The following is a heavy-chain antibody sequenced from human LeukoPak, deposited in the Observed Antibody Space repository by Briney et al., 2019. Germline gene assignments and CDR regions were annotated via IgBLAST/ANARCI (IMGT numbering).Heavy chain of an antibody. V-gene: IGHV3-23*01. J-gene: IGHJ3*02. CDR3: AREYSSSSGRAFDI. Sequence: GSLRLSCAASGFTFSSYAMSWVRQAPGKGLEWVSAISGSGGSTYYADSVKGRFTISRDNAKNSLFLQMNSLRAEDTAVYYCAREYSSSSGRAFDIWGQGTMVTVSS. CDR2: ISGSGGST. CDR1: GFTFSSYA. D-gene: IGHD6-6*01.